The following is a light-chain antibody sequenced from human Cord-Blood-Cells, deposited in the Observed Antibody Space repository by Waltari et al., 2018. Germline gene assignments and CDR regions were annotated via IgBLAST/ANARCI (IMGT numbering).Light chain of an antibody. CDR2: GAS. J-gene: IGKJ3*01. CDR1: QSVSSSN. CDR3: QQYGSTPLT. V-gene: IGKV3-20*01. Sequence: EIVLTQSPGTLSLSPGERATLSCRASQSVSSSNLAWYQQKTGQAPRLLIYGASSSATGIPDRFSGSGSGTDFTLTSSRLEPDDFAVYYCQQYGSTPLTFGPGTKVDIK.